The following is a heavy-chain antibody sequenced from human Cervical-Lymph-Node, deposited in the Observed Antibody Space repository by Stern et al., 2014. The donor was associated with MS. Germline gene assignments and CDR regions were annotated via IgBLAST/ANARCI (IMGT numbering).Heavy chain of an antibody. CDR2: INTKTGNP. Sequence: VQLVESGSELKKPGASVKVSCKASGYIFTSYAMNWVRQAPGQGLEWMGWINTKTGNPTYAQGFTGRFVFSLDTSVSTAHLQISSLKAEDTAMYYCARGKTNVKTDALDIWGQGTKVTVSS. CDR1: GYIFTSYA. J-gene: IGHJ3*02. D-gene: IGHD1-1*01. V-gene: IGHV7-4-1*02. CDR3: ARGKTNVKTDALDI.